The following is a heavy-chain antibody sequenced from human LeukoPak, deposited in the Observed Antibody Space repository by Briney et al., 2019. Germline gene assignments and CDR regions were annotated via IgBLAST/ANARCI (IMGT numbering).Heavy chain of an antibody. Sequence: GGSLRLSCAASGFTFSSYSMNWVRQAPGKGLEWVSYISSSSSTIYYADSVKGRFTISRDNSKNTLYLQMNSLRAEDTAVYYCARSGYCTNGVCLNWFDPWGQGTLVTVSS. CDR3: ARSGYCTNGVCLNWFDP. CDR2: ISSSSSTI. V-gene: IGHV3-48*01. CDR1: GFTFSSYS. D-gene: IGHD2-8*01. J-gene: IGHJ5*02.